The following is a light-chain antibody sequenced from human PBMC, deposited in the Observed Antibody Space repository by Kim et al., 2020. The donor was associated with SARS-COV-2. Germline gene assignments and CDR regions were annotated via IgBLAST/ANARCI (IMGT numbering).Light chain of an antibody. CDR2: GNS. V-gene: IGLV1-40*01. J-gene: IGLJ2*01. Sequence: QSVLTQPPSVSGAPGQRVTISCTGSSSNIGAGYDVHWYQQLPGTAPKLLIYGNSNRPSGVPDRFSGSKSGTSASLAITGLQAEDEADYYCQSYDSSLSGPFFGGGTQLTVL. CDR3: QSYDSSLSGPF. CDR1: SSNIGAGYD.